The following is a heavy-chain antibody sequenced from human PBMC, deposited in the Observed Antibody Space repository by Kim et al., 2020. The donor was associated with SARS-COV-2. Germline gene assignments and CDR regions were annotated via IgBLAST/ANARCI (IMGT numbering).Heavy chain of an antibody. CDR2: ISSSSSTI. V-gene: IGHV3-48*04. CDR1: GFTFSSYS. CDR3: ARDEVSYRGRWFDP. Sequence: GGSLRLSCAASGFTFSSYSMNWVRQAPGKGLEWVSYISSSSSTIYYADSVKGRFTISRDNAKNSLYLQMNSLRAEDTAVYYCARDEVSYRGRWFDPWGQGTLVTVSS. J-gene: IGHJ5*02. D-gene: IGHD1-26*01.